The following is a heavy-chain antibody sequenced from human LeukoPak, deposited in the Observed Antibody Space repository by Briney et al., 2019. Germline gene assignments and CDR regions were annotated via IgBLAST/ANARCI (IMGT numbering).Heavy chain of an antibody. J-gene: IGHJ4*02. CDR2: NNGDGSST. V-gene: IGHV3-74*01. D-gene: IGHD3-22*01. Sequence: GGCRRLACAVSGFTFSSYWMHWVRQAPGKGLGWVSRNNGDGSSTRKADCVKGRFTISRDNTTNTLYLQMNSLRAEDTAVYYCARVWVYDSSGYYYRYWGQGTLVTVSS. CDR3: ARVWVYDSSGYYYRY. CDR1: GFTFSSYW.